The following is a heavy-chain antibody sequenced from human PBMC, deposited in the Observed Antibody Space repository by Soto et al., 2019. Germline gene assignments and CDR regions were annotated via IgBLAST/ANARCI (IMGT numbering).Heavy chain of an antibody. J-gene: IGHJ4*02. CDR2: IYPGDSDT. V-gene: IGHV5-51*01. CDR1: GYRFTNYW. Sequence: GESLKISCKGSGYRFTNYWIGWVRQMPGKGLEWMGIIYPGDSDTRYSPSFQGQVTISADKSINTAYLQWSSLKASDTAMYYCARDYCSGYYNYWGQGTLVTVSS. CDR3: ARDYCSGYYNY. D-gene: IGHD3-3*01.